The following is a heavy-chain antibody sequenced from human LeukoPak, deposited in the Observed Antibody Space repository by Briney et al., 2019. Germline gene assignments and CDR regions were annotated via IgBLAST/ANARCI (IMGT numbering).Heavy chain of an antibody. CDR3: ASGPGDDSSGYYSEYYFDY. D-gene: IGHD3-22*01. Sequence: GRSLRLSCAASGFTFSSYSMNWVRQAPGKGLEWVSSISSSSSYIYYADSVKGRFTISRDSAKNSLYLQMNSLRAEDTAVYYCASGPGDDSSGYYSEYYFDYWGQGTLVTVSS. J-gene: IGHJ4*02. V-gene: IGHV3-21*01. CDR1: GFTFSSYS. CDR2: ISSSSSYI.